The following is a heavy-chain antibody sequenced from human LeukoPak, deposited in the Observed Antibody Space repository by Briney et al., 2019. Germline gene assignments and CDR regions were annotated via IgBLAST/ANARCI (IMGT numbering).Heavy chain of an antibody. V-gene: IGHV3-23*01. CDR2: ISGGSKTT. Sequence: GGSLRLSCAASGFTFNTYAMSWVRQAPGKGLQWLSSISGGSKTTFYRDSVKGRFTISRDNPTNTLYLQMNSLSAEDTAIYFCAKYNFVSGGSHSLDSWGQGTLVTVSS. CDR3: AKYNFVSGGSHSLDS. CDR1: GFTFNTYA. D-gene: IGHD3-10*01. J-gene: IGHJ4*02.